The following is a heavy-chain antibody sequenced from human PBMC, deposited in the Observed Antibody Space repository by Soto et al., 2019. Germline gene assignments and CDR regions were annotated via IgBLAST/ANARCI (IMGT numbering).Heavy chain of an antibody. J-gene: IGHJ5*02. CDR2: IYYSGST. Sequence: SETLSLTCTVSGGSISTYYWSWIRQPPGKGLEWIGYIYYSGSTNYNPSLKSRVTISVDTSKNQFSLKPSSVTAADTALYYCARASTVTTRGSRNNWFDPWGQGTLVTVSS. CDR3: ARASTVTTRGSRNNWFDP. V-gene: IGHV4-59*08. D-gene: IGHD4-17*01. CDR1: GGSISTYY.